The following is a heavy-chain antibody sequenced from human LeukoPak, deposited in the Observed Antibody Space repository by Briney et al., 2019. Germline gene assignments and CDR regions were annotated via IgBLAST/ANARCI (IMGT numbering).Heavy chain of an antibody. CDR1: GFTFSSYA. CDR2: ISYDGSNK. J-gene: IGHJ4*02. Sequence: TGRSLRLSCAASGFTFSSYAMHWVRQAPGKGLEWVAVISYDGSNKYYADSVKGRFTISRDNSKNTLYLQMNSLRAEDTAVYYCAREGAGLWFGDSYYFDYWGQGTLVTVSS. D-gene: IGHD3-10*01. V-gene: IGHV3-30*04. CDR3: AREGAGLWFGDSYYFDY.